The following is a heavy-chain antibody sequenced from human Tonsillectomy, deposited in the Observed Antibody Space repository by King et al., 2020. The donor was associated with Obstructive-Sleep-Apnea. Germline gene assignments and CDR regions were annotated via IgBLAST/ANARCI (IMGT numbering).Heavy chain of an antibody. D-gene: IGHD4-11*01. CDR3: SRSTEYSNYEAY. CDR1: DDSISSSDYY. J-gene: IGHJ4*02. V-gene: IGHV4-31*03. Sequence: VPLQESGPGLVMPLQTLSLTCTVSDDSISSSDYYWGWIRQHPGKGLEWIGCISHRGGPYYNPSLKSRLTISLETSQKQFFLKLSSVTAADTAVYYCSRSTEYSNYEAYWGQGILVTVSS. CDR2: ISHRGGP.